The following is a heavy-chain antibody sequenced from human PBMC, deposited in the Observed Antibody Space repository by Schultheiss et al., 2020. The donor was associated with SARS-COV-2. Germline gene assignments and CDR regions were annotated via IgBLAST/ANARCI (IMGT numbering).Heavy chain of an antibody. CDR1: AYDFTTYW. CDR2: IDPSDSYT. Sequence: GGSLRLSCKGYAYDFTTYWITWVRQMPGKGLEWMGTIDPSDSYTKYSPAFQDHVSISADKTINTAYLHWSSLKASDTAMYFCARQPNVRLPGAHNWLDPWGQGTLVTVSS. V-gene: IGHV5-10-1*01. D-gene: IGHD3-10*02. J-gene: IGHJ5*02. CDR3: ARQPNVRLPGAHNWLDP.